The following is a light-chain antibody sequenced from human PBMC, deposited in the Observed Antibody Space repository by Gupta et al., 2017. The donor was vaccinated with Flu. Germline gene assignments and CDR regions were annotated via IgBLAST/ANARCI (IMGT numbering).Light chain of an antibody. J-gene: IGKJ1*01. CDR1: LRHLYSDGSTV. CDR3: MQGAHWPWA. V-gene: IGKV2-30*01. CDR2: RVS. Sequence: MSCRSSLRHLYSDGSTVLHWCHQRPGRAQRLLIYRVSHRESGVPDRFSGSGSGTEFTLKISSVEAEDFGIYFCMQGAHWPWAFGQGTKVEI.